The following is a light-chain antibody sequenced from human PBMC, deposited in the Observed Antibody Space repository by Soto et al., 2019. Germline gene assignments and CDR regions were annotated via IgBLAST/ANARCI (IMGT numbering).Light chain of an antibody. CDR3: AAWDDSLNAVV. Sequence: QSVLTQPTSASGTPGQRVTISCSGSTSNIGSNTVNWYQQLPGTAPKLLIHRNNQRPSGVPDRFSGSKSGTSASLAISGLQSEDEADYYCAAWDDSLNAVVFGGGTKLTVL. CDR1: TSNIGSNT. J-gene: IGLJ2*01. V-gene: IGLV1-44*01. CDR2: RNN.